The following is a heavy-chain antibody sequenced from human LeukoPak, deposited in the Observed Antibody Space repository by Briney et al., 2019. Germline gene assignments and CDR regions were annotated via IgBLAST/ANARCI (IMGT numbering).Heavy chain of an antibody. CDR1: GFTFSSYG. D-gene: IGHD2-2*01. J-gene: IGHJ4*02. Sequence: GGSLRLSCAASGFTFSSYGMHWVRQAPGKGLEWVAFIRYDGSNKYYADSVKGRFTIFRDNSKNTLYLQMNSLRAEDTAVYYCAKDGLRYCSSTSCPSPFDYWGQGTLVTVSS. CDR2: IRYDGSNK. CDR3: AKDGLRYCSSTSCPSPFDY. V-gene: IGHV3-30*02.